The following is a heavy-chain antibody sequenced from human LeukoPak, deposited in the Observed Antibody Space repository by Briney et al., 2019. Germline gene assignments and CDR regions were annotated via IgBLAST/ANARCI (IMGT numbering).Heavy chain of an antibody. CDR3: ASNVPGYYGSGARGPYYYYGMDV. CDR1: GYTFTSYA. CDR2: INAGNGNT. V-gene: IGHV1-3*01. J-gene: IGHJ6*04. Sequence: ASVKVPCKASGYTFTSYAMHWVRQAPGQRLEWMGWINAGNGNTKYSQKFQGRVTITRDTSASTAYMELSSLRSEDTAVYYCASNVPGYYGSGARGPYYYYGMDVWGKGTTVTVSS. D-gene: IGHD3-10*01.